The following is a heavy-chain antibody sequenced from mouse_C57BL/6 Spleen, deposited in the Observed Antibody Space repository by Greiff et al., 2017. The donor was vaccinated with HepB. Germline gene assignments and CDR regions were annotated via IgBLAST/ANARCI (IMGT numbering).Heavy chain of an antibody. V-gene: IGHV7-3*01. J-gene: IGHJ4*01. CDR2: IRNKANGYTT. CDR3: ARWGSNYEDAMDY. Sequence: EVQVVESGGGLVQPGGSLILSCAASGFTFTDYYMSWVRQPPGKALEWLGFIRNKANGYTTEYSASVKGRFTISRDNSQSILYLQMNALRAEDSATYCGARWGSNYEDAMDYWGQGTSVTVSS. D-gene: IGHD2-5*01. CDR1: GFTFTDYY.